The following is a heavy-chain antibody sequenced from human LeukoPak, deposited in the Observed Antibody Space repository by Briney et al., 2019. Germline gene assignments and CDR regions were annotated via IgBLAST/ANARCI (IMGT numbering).Heavy chain of an antibody. CDR2: IDNNGIT. J-gene: IGHJ4*02. CDR3: ARGLSRSGFDY. CDR1: GDSFSGNF. D-gene: IGHD2/OR15-2a*01. Sequence: SETLSLTCAVSGDSFSGNFWTWIRQSPGKGLEWIGEIDNNGITNYNPSLKSRVTISVDKSKNQFSLKLSSVTAADTAVYYCARGLSRSGFDYWGQGTLVTVSS. V-gene: IGHV4-34*01.